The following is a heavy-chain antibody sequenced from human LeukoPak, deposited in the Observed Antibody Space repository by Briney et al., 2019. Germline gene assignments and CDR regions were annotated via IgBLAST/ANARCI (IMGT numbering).Heavy chain of an antibody. D-gene: IGHD2-15*01. V-gene: IGHV3-30*04. Sequence: GRSLRLSCAASGFTFSSYAMHWVRQAPGKGLEWVAVISYDGSNKYYADSVKGRFTISRDNSKNTLYLQMNSLRAEDTAVYYCARWKIVVVVAATYNWFDPWGQGTLATVSS. CDR2: ISYDGSNK. CDR1: GFTFSSYA. CDR3: ARWKIVVVVAATYNWFDP. J-gene: IGHJ5*02.